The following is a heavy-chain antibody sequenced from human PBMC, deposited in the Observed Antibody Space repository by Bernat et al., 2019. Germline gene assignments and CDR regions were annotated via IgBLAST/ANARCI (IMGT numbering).Heavy chain of an antibody. CDR3: ARVSAAGGFLEWLPPAFDY. D-gene: IGHD3-3*01. CDR2: INSDGSST. V-gene: IGHV3-74*01. J-gene: IGHJ4*02. Sequence: EVQLVESGGGLVQPGGSLRLSCAASGFTFSSYWMHWVRQAPGKGLVWVSRINSDGSSTSYADSLKGRFTISRDNAKNTLYLQMNSLRAEDTAVYYCARVSAAGGFLEWLPPAFDYWGQGTLVTVSS. CDR1: GFTFSSYW.